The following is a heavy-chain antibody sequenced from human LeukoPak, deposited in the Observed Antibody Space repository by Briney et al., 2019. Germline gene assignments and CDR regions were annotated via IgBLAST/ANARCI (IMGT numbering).Heavy chain of an antibody. CDR1: GFTFSSYA. V-gene: IGHV3-30-3*01. D-gene: IGHD6-19*01. Sequence: PGGSLRLSCAASGFTFSSYAMHWVRQAPGKGLEWVAVISYDGSNKYYADSVKGQFTISRDNSKNTLYLQMNSLRAEDTAVYYCARDQNVAVAGTLSDYWGQGTLVTVSS. CDR2: ISYDGSNK. CDR3: ARDQNVAVAGTLSDY. J-gene: IGHJ4*02.